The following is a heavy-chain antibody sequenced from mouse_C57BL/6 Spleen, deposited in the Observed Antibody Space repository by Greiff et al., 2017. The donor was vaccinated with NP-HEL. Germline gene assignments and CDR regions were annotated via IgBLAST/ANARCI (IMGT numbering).Heavy chain of an antibody. J-gene: IGHJ4*01. Sequence: QVHVKQSGAELAKPGASVKLSCKASGYTFTSYWMHWVKQRPGQGLEWIGYINPSSGYTKYNQKFKDKATLTADKSATTAYMQLSSLTYEDSAVYYCARYRRSDDPYAMDYWGQGTSVTVSS. CDR2: INPSSGYT. CDR1: GYTFTSYW. CDR3: ARYRRSDDPYAMDY. D-gene: IGHD2-14*01. V-gene: IGHV1-7*01.